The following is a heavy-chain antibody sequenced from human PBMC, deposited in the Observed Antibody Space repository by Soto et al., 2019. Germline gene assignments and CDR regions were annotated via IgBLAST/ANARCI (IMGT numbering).Heavy chain of an antibody. Sequence: QVHLQESGPGLLKPSETLSLTCTVTRGSVSSQTHFWTWIRQPPGKGLEWIGYKYYSGISNYNPSLQSPVTISVDTSKNQFSLRLTSVTAADTAVYFCVREDMSGTYYFDAWGQGALVTVSS. CDR2: KYYSGIS. J-gene: IGHJ4*02. CDR3: VREDMSGTYYFDA. CDR1: RGSVSSQTHF. V-gene: IGHV4-61*01. D-gene: IGHD1-26*01.